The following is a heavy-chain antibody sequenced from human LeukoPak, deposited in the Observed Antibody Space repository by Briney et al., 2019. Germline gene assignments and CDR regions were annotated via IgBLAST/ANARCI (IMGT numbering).Heavy chain of an antibody. CDR2: SHFSGSS. CDR3: ARRRKALNCFDP. J-gene: IGHJ5*02. CDR1: GGSISSSDYY. Sequence: SETLSLTCTVSGGSISSSDYYWGWFRQPPGRGLEWIGASHFSGSSYYNASLQSRATVSVDTSKNQFSLKVTSVTAADTAGYHCARRRKALNCFDPWGQGTLVTVSS. V-gene: IGHV4-39*01.